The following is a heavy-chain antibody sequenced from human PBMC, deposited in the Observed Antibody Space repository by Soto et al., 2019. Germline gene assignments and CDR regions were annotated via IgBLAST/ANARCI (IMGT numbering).Heavy chain of an antibody. CDR3: ARVLVAATVEGYYYYGMDV. CDR1: GYSFTSYW. Sequence: GESLKISCKGSGYSFTSYWIGWVRQMPGKGLEWMGIIYPGDSDTRYSPSFQGQVTISADKSISTAYLQWSSLKASDTAMYYCARVLVAATVEGYYYYGMDVWGQGTTVTVSS. CDR2: IYPGDSDT. J-gene: IGHJ6*02. D-gene: IGHD2-15*01. V-gene: IGHV5-51*01.